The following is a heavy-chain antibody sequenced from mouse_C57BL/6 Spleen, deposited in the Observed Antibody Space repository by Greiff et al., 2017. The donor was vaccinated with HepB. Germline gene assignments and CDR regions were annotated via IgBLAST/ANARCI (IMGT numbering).Heavy chain of an antibody. J-gene: IGHJ2*01. CDR2: IDPETGGT. V-gene: IGHV1-15*01. Sequence: PVQQSGAELVRPGASVTLSCKASGYTFTDYEMHWVKQTPVHGLEWIGAIDPETGGTAYNQKFKGKAILTADKSSSTAYMELRSLTSEDSAVYYCTRRHYEGYFDYWGQGTTLTVSS. CDR3: TRRHYEGYFDY. D-gene: IGHD2-4*01. CDR1: GYTFTDYE.